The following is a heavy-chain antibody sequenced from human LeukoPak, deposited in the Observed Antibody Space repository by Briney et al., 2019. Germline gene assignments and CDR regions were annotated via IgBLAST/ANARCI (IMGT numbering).Heavy chain of an antibody. V-gene: IGHV3-11*06. J-gene: IGHJ4*02. CDR2: ISGSGSYT. D-gene: IGHD5-24*01. CDR3: ARGDGYNAFDH. CDR1: GFTFSDYY. Sequence: GGSLRLSCAASGFTFSDYYMSWIRQAPGKGLEWVSCISGSGSYTNYADSVKGRFTISRDNAKNSLYLQMNSLRAEDTAVYYCARGDGYNAFDHWGQGTLVTVSS.